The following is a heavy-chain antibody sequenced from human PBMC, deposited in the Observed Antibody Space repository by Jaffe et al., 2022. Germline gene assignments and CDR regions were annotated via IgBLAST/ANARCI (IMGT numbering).Heavy chain of an antibody. J-gene: IGHJ4*02. V-gene: IGHV4-38-2*01. CDR2: IYHSGST. D-gene: IGHD6-19*01. CDR3: ARHGSGWPFDY. CDR1: GYSISSGYY. Sequence: QVQLQESGPGLVKPSETLSLTCAVSGYSISSGYYWGWIRQPPGKGLEWIGSIYHSGSTYYNPSLKSRVTISVDTSKNQFSLKLSSVTAADTAVYYCARHGSGWPFDYWGQGTLVTVSS.